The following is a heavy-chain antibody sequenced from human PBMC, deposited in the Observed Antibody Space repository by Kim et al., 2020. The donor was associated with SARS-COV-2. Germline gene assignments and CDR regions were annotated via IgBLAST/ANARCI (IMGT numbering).Heavy chain of an antibody. Sequence: SETLSLTCTVSGGSISSSSYYWGWIRQPPGKGLEWIGSIYYSGSTYYNPSLKCRVTISVDTSKNQFSLKLSSVTAADTAVYYCARLGPKIYYYDSSGYNRKGPRVAFDIWGQGTMVTVSS. D-gene: IGHD3-22*01. V-gene: IGHV4-39*01. CDR2: IYYSGST. CDR3: ARLGPKIYYYDSSGYNRKGPRVAFDI. CDR1: GGSISSSSYY. J-gene: IGHJ3*02.